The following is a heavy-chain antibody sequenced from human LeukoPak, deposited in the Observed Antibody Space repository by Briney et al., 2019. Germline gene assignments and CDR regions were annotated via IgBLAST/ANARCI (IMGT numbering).Heavy chain of an antibody. J-gene: IGHJ4*02. CDR3: ARDTYYYDSSGYYYGQPFDY. CDR2: ISSSSSYI. CDR1: GFTFSSYS. Sequence: AGGSLRLSCAASGFTFSSYSMNWARQAPGKGLEWVSSISSSSSYIYYADSVKGRFTISRDNAKNSLDLQMNSLRAEDTAVYYCARDTYYYDSSGYYYGQPFDYWGQGTLVTVSS. V-gene: IGHV3-21*01. D-gene: IGHD3-22*01.